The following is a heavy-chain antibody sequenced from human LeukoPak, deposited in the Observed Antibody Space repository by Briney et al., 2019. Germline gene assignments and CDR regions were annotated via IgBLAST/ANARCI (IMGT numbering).Heavy chain of an antibody. V-gene: IGHV3-7*01. CDR2: IKEDGSEK. Sequence: GGSLRLSCAASGFAFSNYGMHWVRQAPGKGLEWVANIKEDGSEKYHVDSVKGRFTISRDDAKNSLYLQMSGLRAEDTAVYYCAREGEGYFDFWGQGTLVTVSS. CDR1: GFAFSNYG. CDR3: AREGEGYFDF. J-gene: IGHJ4*02.